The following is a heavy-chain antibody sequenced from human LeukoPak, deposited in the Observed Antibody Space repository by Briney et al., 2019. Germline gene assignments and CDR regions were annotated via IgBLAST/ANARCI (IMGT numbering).Heavy chain of an antibody. D-gene: IGHD3-10*01. Sequence: SETLSLTCTVSGGSVGSDNFYWNWIRQPAGKGLEWIGRIYADGSSTYNPSLKSRVTILVDTSKNQFSLRLSSMTAADTAVYDCARGYYYRTWGLGTLVTVSS. V-gene: IGHV4-61*02. J-gene: IGHJ4*02. CDR2: IYADGSS. CDR3: ARGYYYRT. CDR1: GGSVGSDNFY.